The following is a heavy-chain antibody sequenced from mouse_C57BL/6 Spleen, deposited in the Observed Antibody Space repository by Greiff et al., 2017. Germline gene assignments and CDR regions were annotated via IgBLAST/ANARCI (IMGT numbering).Heavy chain of an antibody. D-gene: IGHD2-13*01. CDR1: GYTFTSYW. V-gene: IGHV1-64*01. Sequence: QVQLQQPGAELVKPGASVKLSCKASGYTFTSYWMHWVKQRPGQGLEWIGMINPNGGSTNYNEKFKSKATLTVDKSSSTAYMQLSSLTSEDSSVCYCAICDYGETWFAYWGQGTLVTVSA. CDR3: AICDYGETWFAY. CDR2: INPNGGST. J-gene: IGHJ3*01.